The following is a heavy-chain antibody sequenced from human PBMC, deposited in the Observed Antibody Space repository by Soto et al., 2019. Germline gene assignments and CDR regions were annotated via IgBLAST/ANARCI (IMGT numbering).Heavy chain of an antibody. V-gene: IGHV1-18*04. CDR2: ISAYNGNT. CDR3: ASTPQESYGIGIKGWFDP. D-gene: IGHD5-18*01. J-gene: IGHJ5*02. CDR1: GYTFTSYG. Sequence: QVQLVQSGAEVKKPGASVKVSCKASGYTFTSYGISWVRQAPGQGLEWMGWISAYNGNTNYAQKLQGRVTMTTDTSTSTAYMELTSLRSDDTAVYYCASTPQESYGIGIKGWFDPWGQGTLVTVSS.